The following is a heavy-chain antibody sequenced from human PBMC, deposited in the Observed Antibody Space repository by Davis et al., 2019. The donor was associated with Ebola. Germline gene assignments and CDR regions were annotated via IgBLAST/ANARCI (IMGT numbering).Heavy chain of an antibody. J-gene: IGHJ5*02. V-gene: IGHV4-31*03. D-gene: IGHD3-3*01. Sequence: MPSETLSLTCTVSGGSISSGGYYWSWIRQHPGKGLEWIGYIYYSGSTYYNPSLKSRVTISVDTSKNQFSLKLSSVTAADTAVYYCARGFGVAGITWFDPWGQGTLVTVSS. CDR2: IYYSGST. CDR1: GGSISSGGYY. CDR3: ARGFGVAGITWFDP.